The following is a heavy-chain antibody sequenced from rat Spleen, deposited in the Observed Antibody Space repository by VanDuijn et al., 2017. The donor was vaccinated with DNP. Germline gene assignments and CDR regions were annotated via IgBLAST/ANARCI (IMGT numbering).Heavy chain of an antibody. Sequence: EVQLVESGGGLVQPGGSLKLSCAASGFSFSDYDMAWVRQAPKKGLDWVATITYDGHDTYYRDSVKGRFPISSDNAKSTLYLQMASLRSEDTATYYCARRGYYNAWYFDFWGPGTMVTVSS. CDR1: GFSFSDYD. CDR3: ARRGYYNAWYFDF. J-gene: IGHJ1*01. D-gene: IGHD1-10*01. CDR2: ITYDGHDT. V-gene: IGHV5-7*01.